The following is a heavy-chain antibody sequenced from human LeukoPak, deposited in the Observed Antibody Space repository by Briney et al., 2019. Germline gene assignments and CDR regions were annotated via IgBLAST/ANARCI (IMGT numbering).Heavy chain of an antibody. Sequence: PSETLSLTCTVSGGSISSSSYYWGWIRQPPGKGLEWIGYIYYSGNAYYNPSLKSRVTMSVDTSKNQFSLKLSSLTAADTAVYYCARGSEVGMDVWGQGTTVTVSS. CDR3: ARGSEVGMDV. CDR1: GGSISSSSYY. J-gene: IGHJ6*02. D-gene: IGHD2-15*01. V-gene: IGHV4-61*05. CDR2: IYYSGNA.